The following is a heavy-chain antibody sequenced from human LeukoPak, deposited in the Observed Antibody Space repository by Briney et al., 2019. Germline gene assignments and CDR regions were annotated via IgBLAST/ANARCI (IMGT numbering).Heavy chain of an antibody. J-gene: IGHJ3*02. CDR1: GGSISSYY. CDR2: IYYSGST. Sequence: SETLSLTCTVSGGSISSYYWSWIRQPPGKGLEWIGYIYYSGSTNYNPSLKSRVTISVDTSKNQFSLKLSSVTAADTAVYYCAREVGETYCGGDCYPNAFDIWGQGTMVTVSS. V-gene: IGHV4-59*12. CDR3: AREVGETYCGGDCYPNAFDI. D-gene: IGHD2-21*02.